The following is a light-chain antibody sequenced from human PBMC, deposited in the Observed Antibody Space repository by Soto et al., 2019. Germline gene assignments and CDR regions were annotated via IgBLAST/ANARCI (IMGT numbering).Light chain of an antibody. CDR2: AAS. CDR3: QQGTT. Sequence: DIQMTQSPSSLSASVGDRVTITCRASQSISSYLNWYQQKPGKAPKLLIYAASSLQSWVPSRFSGSGSGTDFTLTISSLQPEDFATYYCQQGTTFGGGTKVEIK. J-gene: IGKJ4*01. CDR1: QSISSY. V-gene: IGKV1-39*01.